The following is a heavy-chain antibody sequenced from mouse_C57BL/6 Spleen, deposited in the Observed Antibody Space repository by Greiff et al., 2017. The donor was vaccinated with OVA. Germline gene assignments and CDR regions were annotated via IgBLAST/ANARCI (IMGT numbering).Heavy chain of an antibody. J-gene: IGHJ2*01. CDR3: GRRYYYGSSFFDY. Sequence: QVQLQQPGAELVKPGASVKLSCKASGYTFTSYWMQWVKQRPGQGLEWIGEIDPSDSYTNSNQKFKGKATLTVDTSSSTAYMQLSSLTSEDSAVYYCGRRYYYGSSFFDYWGQGTTLTVSS. V-gene: IGHV1-50*01. CDR1: GYTFTSYW. D-gene: IGHD1-1*01. CDR2: IDPSDSYT.